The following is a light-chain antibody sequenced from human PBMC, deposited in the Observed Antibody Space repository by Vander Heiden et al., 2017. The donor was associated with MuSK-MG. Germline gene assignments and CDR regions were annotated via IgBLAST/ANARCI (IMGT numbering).Light chain of an antibody. CDR1: QGISSY. CDR3: LQYYSYPLT. J-gene: IGKJ4*01. Sequence: AIRMTQSPSSFSASTGDRVTITCRASQGISSYLAWYQQKPGKAPKLLIYAASTLQSGVPSRFSGSGSGTDFTLTISCLQSEDFATYYCLQYYSYPLTFGGGTKVEI. V-gene: IGKV1-8*01. CDR2: AAS.